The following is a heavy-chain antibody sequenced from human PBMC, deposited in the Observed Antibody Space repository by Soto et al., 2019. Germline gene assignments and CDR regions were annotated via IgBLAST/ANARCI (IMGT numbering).Heavy chain of an antibody. Sequence: GGSLRLSCAASGFTFSSYAMSWVRQAPGKGLEWVSAISGRGGSTYYADSVKGRFTISRDNSKNTLYLQMNSLRAEDTAVYYCAKVLPIDCSSTSCSPFDPYYYYYYGMDVWGQGTTVTVSS. CDR2: ISGRGGST. J-gene: IGHJ6*02. V-gene: IGHV3-23*01. D-gene: IGHD2-2*01. CDR1: GFTFSSYA. CDR3: AKVLPIDCSSTSCSPFDPYYYYYYGMDV.